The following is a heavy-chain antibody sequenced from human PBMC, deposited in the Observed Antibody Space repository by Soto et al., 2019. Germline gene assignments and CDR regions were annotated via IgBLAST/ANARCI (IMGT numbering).Heavy chain of an antibody. Sequence: GGSLRLSCAASGFTFSDYYMSWIRQAPGKGLEWVSYISSSSSYTNYADSVKGRFTISRDNTKNSLYLQMNSLRAEDTAVYYCASHTYSSSWYGAENWFDPWGQGTLVTVSS. J-gene: IGHJ5*02. CDR3: ASHTYSSSWYGAENWFDP. CDR2: ISSSSSYT. V-gene: IGHV3-11*06. CDR1: GFTFSDYY. D-gene: IGHD6-13*01.